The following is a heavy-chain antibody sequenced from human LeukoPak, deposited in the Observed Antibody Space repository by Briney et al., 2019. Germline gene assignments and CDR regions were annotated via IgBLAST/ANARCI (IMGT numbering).Heavy chain of an antibody. CDR2: ISAYHGKT. J-gene: IGHJ3*02. CDR3: ARDSPFMVPGTGDAFDI. CDR1: GYDFSTFG. V-gene: IGHV1-18*01. D-gene: IGHD6-19*01. Sequence: GASVKVSRKASGYDFSTFGISWVRQAPGEGLEWMGWISAYHGKTNFPQRFQGRVTLTTETSTSTAYMELRSLRSDDTAIYYCARDSPFMVPGTGDAFDIWGQGTMVSVSS.